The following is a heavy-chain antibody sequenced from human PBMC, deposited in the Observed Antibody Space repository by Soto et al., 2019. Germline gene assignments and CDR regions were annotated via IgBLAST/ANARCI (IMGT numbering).Heavy chain of an antibody. CDR2: ISVYNGYT. J-gene: IGHJ5*01. CDR1: GYSFPDYG. CDR3: ARGDADYEGSWFDY. Sequence: QVQLVQSGGEVKKPGASVKVSCEASGYSFPDYGITWVRRAPGQGLEWMGWISVYNGYTKYAQNFQGRLTMTTDTSTNTAYMELRSLRSDDTAVYYCARGDADYEGSWFDYWGQGTLVNVSS. D-gene: IGHD4-17*01. V-gene: IGHV1-18*01.